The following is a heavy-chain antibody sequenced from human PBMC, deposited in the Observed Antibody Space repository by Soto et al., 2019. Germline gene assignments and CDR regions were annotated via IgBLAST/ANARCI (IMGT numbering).Heavy chain of an antibody. CDR1: GFTFTRYS. Sequence: PWGSLRLSCAASGFTFTRYSMNWFRQAPGKGLEWVSSISSTTNYIYYADSMKGRFTVSRDNAKNSVYLEMNSLSAEDTAVYFCEREGAVPAVRGHHYCGMDVWGQGIMVTVFS. D-gene: IGHD2-2*01. CDR2: ISSTTNYI. V-gene: IGHV3-21*01. CDR3: EREGAVPAVRGHHYCGMDV. J-gene: IGHJ6*02.